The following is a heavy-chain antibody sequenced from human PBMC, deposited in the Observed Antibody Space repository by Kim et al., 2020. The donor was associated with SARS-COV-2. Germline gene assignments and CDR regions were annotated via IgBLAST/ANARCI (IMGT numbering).Heavy chain of an antibody. D-gene: IGHD3-22*01. CDR3: ARVVFTYYYDSSGYSTPDYFDY. J-gene: IGHJ4*02. CDR2: ISAYNGNT. CDR1: GYTFTSYG. V-gene: IGHV1-18*01. Sequence: ASVKVSCKASGYTFTSYGISWVRQAPGQGLEWMGWISAYNGNTNYAQKLQGRVTMTTDTSTSTAYMELRSLRSDDTAVYYCARVVFTYYYDSSGYSTPDYFDYWGQGTLVTVSS.